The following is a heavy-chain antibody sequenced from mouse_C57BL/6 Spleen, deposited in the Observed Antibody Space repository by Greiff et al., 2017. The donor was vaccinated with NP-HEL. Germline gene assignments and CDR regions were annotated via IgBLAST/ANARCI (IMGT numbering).Heavy chain of an antibody. V-gene: IGHV1-22*01. Sequence: EVQLQQSGPELVKPGASVKMSCKASGYTFTDYNMHWVKQSHGKSLEWIGYINPNNGGTSYNQKFKGKATLTVNKSSSTAYMELRSLTSEDSAVYYCARSNYYGSSYWYFDVWGTRTTVTVSS. CDR2: INPNNGGT. CDR3: ARSNYYGSSYWYFDV. CDR1: GYTFTDYN. J-gene: IGHJ1*03. D-gene: IGHD1-1*01.